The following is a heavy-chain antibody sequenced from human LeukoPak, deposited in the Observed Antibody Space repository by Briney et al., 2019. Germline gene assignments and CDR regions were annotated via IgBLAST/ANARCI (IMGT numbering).Heavy chain of an antibody. Sequence: GGSLRLSCLGSGFTFGSQTMSWVRQAPGKGLEWVSSITSSSAHIYYADSLEGRFIIPRDNAKNSLFLQMNNLTSEDTALYYCARETVAGSNYWGQGTPVTVSS. CDR3: ARETVAGSNY. CDR2: ITSSSAHI. V-gene: IGHV3-21*01. J-gene: IGHJ4*02. CDR1: GFTFGSQT. D-gene: IGHD6-19*01.